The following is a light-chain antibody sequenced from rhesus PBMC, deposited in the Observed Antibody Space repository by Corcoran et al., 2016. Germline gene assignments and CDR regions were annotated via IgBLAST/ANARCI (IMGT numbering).Light chain of an antibody. V-gene: IGLV2S7*01. CDR1: SSDVGGYNF. CDR3: CSYTTTSTLL. J-gene: IGLJ3*01. CDR2: EVI. Sequence: QSALTQPPSVSGSPGQSVTISCTGTSSDVGGYNFVSWYQQHPGKAPKLMIFEVIRRPSGVSDRFSGSKSGNTASLTISGLQAEDEADYYCCSYTTTSTLLFGGGTRLTVL.